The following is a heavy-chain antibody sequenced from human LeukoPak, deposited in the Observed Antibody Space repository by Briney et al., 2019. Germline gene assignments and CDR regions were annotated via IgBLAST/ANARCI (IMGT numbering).Heavy chain of an antibody. J-gene: IGHJ3*02. CDR1: GFTFDDYA. Sequence: PGGSLRLSCAASGFTFDDYAMHWVRQAPGKGLEWVSLISWDGGSTYYADSVKGRFTISRDNSKNSLYLQMSSLRAEDTALYYCAKGGVNYYEGAFDIWGRGTMVTVSS. CDR3: AKGGVNYYEGAFDI. CDR2: ISWDGGST. D-gene: IGHD3-22*01. V-gene: IGHV3-43D*03.